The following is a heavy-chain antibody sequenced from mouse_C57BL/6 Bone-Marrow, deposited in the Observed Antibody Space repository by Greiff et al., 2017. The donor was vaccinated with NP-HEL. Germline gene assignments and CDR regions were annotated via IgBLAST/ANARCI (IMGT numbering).Heavy chain of an antibody. Sequence: QVQLQQPGAELVKPGASVKLSCKASGYTFTSYWMQWVKQRPGQGLEWIGEIDPSDSYTNYNQKFKGKATLTVDTSSSTAYKQLSSLTSEDSAVYYCARGDYGNYGAMDYWGQGTSVTVSS. D-gene: IGHD2-1*01. CDR1: GYTFTSYW. CDR3: ARGDYGNYGAMDY. J-gene: IGHJ4*01. CDR2: IDPSDSYT. V-gene: IGHV1-50*01.